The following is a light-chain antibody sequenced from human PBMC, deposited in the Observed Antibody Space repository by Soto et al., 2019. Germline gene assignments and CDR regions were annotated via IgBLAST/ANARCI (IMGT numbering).Light chain of an antibody. Sequence: QSVLAQPASVSGSPGQSITISCTGTSSDIGGYNMVPWYQQHPRKAPKLMIYEVTNRPSGISDRFSASKSGNTASLTISGLQAEDEGDYYCSSYTRAKTYVFGTGTKVTVL. CDR3: SSYTRAKTYV. CDR1: SSDIGGYNM. CDR2: EVT. J-gene: IGLJ1*01. V-gene: IGLV2-14*01.